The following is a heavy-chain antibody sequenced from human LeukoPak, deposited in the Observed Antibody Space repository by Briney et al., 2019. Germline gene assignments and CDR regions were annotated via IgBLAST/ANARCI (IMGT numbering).Heavy chain of an antibody. CDR3: ARGGGG. CDR2: MSFDGTHI. CDR1: GFTFSSYA. D-gene: IGHD2-15*01. J-gene: IGHJ4*02. V-gene: IGHV3-30-3*01. Sequence: GGSLRLSCAASGFTFSSYAMHWVRQAPGKGLEWVAVMSFDGTHIYYADSVKGRFTISRDNSKNTLYLQMNSLRAEDTAVYYCARGGGGWGQGTLVTVSS.